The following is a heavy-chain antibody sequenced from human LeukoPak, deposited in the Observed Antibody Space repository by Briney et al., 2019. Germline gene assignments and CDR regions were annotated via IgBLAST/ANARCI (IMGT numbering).Heavy chain of an antibody. CDR1: GYTFTGYY. CDR2: ISAYNGNT. V-gene: IGHV1-18*04. Sequence: ASVKVSCKASGYTFTGYYMHWVRQAPGQGLEWMGWISAYNGNTNYAQKLQGRVTMTTDTSTSTAYMELRSLRSDDTAVYYCARPGYSSSWYGWWELLHFDYWGQGTLVTVSS. CDR3: ARPGYSSSWYGWWELLHFDY. J-gene: IGHJ4*02. D-gene: IGHD6-13*01.